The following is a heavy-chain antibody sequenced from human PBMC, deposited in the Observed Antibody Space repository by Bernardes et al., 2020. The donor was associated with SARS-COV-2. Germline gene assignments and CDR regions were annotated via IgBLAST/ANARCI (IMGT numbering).Heavy chain of an antibody. D-gene: IGHD2-15*01. CDR3: ARGGCSGGSCYKFPVDY. V-gene: IGHV4-59*08. CDR2: IYYSGST. Sequence: SETLSLTCTVSGGSISSYYWSWIRQPPGKGLEWIGYIYYSGSTNYNPSLKSRVTISVDTSKNQFSLKLSSVTAADTAVYYCARGGCSGGSCYKFPVDYWGQGTLVTVSS. J-gene: IGHJ4*02. CDR1: GGSISSYY.